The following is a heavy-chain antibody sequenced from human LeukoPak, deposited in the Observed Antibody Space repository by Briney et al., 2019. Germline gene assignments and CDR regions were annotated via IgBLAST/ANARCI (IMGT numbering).Heavy chain of an antibody. D-gene: IGHD6-19*01. CDR1: GFTFSSYW. Sequence: GGSLRLSCAASGFTFSSYWMHWVRQAPGKGLVWVSHINSDGSTTNYADSVKGRFTISRDNAKNTLYLQMNSLRAEDTAVYYCAKVAVAGPTYYFDYWGQGTLVTVSS. V-gene: IGHV3-74*01. CDR3: AKVAVAGPTYYFDY. CDR2: INSDGSTT. J-gene: IGHJ4*02.